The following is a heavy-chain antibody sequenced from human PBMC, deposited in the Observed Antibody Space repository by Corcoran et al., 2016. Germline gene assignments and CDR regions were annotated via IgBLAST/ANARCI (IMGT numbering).Heavy chain of an antibody. CDR1: GYTFINHD. J-gene: IGHJ5*02. Sequence: QVQLVQSGAEVKKPGASVKVSCKASGYTFINHDINWVRQATGQGLEWMGGMNSNSGNTGYAQMFQGRVTMTRDTSIDTAYLELSSLRYDDTAVYFCMSGSGQYGRDWFDPWGQGTSVIVSS. V-gene: IGHV1-8*01. CDR3: MSGSGQYGRDWFDP. CDR2: MNSNSGNT. D-gene: IGHD6-19*01.